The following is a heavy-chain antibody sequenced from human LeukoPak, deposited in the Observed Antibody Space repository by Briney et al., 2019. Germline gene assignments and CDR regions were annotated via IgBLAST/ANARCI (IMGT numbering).Heavy chain of an antibody. CDR1: AFTFSGYY. CDR3: ARGGTSRHLYWYFDL. CDR2: INPAARTF. D-gene: IGHD1-14*01. J-gene: IGHJ2*01. Sequence: GGSLRLSCAASAFTFSGYYMAWPRQAPGKGREGVSYINPAARTFYYAASVRGRFTISRHNAQNSLFLQLNSLSAEDTAVYYCARGGTSRHLYWYFDLWGRGSLVTVSS. V-gene: IGHV3-11*01.